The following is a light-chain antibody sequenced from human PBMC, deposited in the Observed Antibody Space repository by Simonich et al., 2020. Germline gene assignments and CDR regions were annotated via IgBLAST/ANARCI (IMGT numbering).Light chain of an antibody. CDR1: QDISNY. CDR2: DAS. V-gene: IGKV1-33*01. Sequence: DIQMTQSPSSLSASVGERVTITCQASQDISNYLNWYQQKPGKAPKLLIYDASKLETGVPSRFSGSGSGTEFTLTISSLQPDDFATYYCQQYNSYSRTFGQGTKVEIK. J-gene: IGKJ1*01. CDR3: QQYNSYSRT.